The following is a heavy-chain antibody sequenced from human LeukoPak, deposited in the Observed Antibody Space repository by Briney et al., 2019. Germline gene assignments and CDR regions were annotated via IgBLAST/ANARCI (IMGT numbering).Heavy chain of an antibody. CDR2: IYHSGST. V-gene: IGHV4-38-2*02. CDR1: GYSISSGYY. D-gene: IGHD5-24*01. CDR3: ASLPGMATIEPHSSAFDI. J-gene: IGHJ3*02. Sequence: SETLSLTCTVSGYSISSGYYWGWIRQPPGKGLEWIGSIYHSGSTYYNPSLKSRVTISVDTSKNQFSLRLSSVTAADTAVYYCASLPGMATIEPHSSAFDIWGQGTMVTVSS.